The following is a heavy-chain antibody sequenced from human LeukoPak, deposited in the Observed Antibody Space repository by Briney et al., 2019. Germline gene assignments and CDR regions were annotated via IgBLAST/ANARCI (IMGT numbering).Heavy chain of an antibody. D-gene: IGHD3-22*01. Sequence: PGGSLRLSCAASGFTFSGSAMHWVRQASGKGLEWVGRIRSKANSYATAYAASVKGRFTISRDDSKNTAYLQMNSLKTEDTAVYYCAREGDYYDSSDAFDIWGQGTMVTVSS. CDR3: AREGDYYDSSDAFDI. CDR2: IRSKANSYAT. V-gene: IGHV3-73*01. J-gene: IGHJ3*02. CDR1: GFTFSGSA.